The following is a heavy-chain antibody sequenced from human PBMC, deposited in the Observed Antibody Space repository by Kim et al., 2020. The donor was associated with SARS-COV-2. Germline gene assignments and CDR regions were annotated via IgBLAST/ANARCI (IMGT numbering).Heavy chain of an antibody. V-gene: IGHV3-7*03. CDR3: ARVPIVAVLHGMDV. Sequence: GGSLRLSCAASGFTFSSYWMSWVRQAPGKGLEWVANIKQDGSEEYYVDSVKGRFTISRDNAKNSLYLQMNSLRAEDTAVYYCARVPIVAVLHGMDVWGQGTTVTVSS. CDR1: GFTFSSYW. CDR2: IKQDGSEE. J-gene: IGHJ6*02. D-gene: IGHD2-2*01.